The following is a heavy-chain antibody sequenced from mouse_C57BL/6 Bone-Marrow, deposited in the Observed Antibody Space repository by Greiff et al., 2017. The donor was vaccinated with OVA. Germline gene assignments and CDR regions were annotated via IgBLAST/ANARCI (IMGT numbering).Heavy chain of an antibody. D-gene: IGHD2-3*01. J-gene: IGHJ2*01. V-gene: IGHV1-82*01. Sequence: QVQLQQSGPELVKPGASVKISCTASGYAFSSSWMNWVKQRPGTGLEWIGRIYPGDGDTNYNGKFKGKATLTADKSSSTAYMQLSSLTSEDSAVYFCARHEDGYYASYFDYWGQGTTLTVSS. CDR2: IYPGDGDT. CDR1: GYAFSSSW. CDR3: ARHEDGYYASYFDY.